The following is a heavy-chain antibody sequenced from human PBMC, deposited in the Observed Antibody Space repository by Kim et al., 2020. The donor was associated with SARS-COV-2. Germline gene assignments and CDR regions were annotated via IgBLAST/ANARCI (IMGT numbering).Heavy chain of an antibody. Sequence: GGSLRLSCVASGLTFSSDWMNWVRQAPGKVLEWVANIKQDGSEKNYVDAVKGRFTISRDSAKKSLYLHMNSLRAEDTAVYYCAGSILTGSWGQGTLVTVS. CDR1: GLTFSSDW. CDR2: IKQDGSEK. CDR3: AGSILTGS. J-gene: IGHJ5*02. D-gene: IGHD3-9*01. V-gene: IGHV3-7*01.